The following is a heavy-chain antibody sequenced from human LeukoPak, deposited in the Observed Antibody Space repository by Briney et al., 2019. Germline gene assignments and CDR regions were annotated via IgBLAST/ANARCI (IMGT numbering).Heavy chain of an antibody. Sequence: SETLSLTCAVYGGSFSGYYWSWIRQPPGKGLEWIGEINHSGSTNYNPSLKSRVTISVDTSKNQFSLKLSSVTAADTAVYYCARVPTNILTGYYIGYFDYWGQGTLVTVSS. CDR3: ARVPTNILTGYYIGYFDY. CDR1: GGSFSGYY. CDR2: INHSGST. V-gene: IGHV4-34*01. J-gene: IGHJ4*02. D-gene: IGHD3-9*01.